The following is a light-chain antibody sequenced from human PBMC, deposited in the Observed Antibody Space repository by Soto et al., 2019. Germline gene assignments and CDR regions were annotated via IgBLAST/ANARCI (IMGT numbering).Light chain of an antibody. CDR1: QSVNSNY. CDR3: QQYGSLVT. CDR2: GIS. J-gene: IGKJ1*01. V-gene: IGKV3-20*01. Sequence: EIVMTQSPATLSVSPGERASLSCRASQSVNSNYLAWYQQKPGQAPRLLIYGISKRATGIPDRFSGSGSGTDFTLTISRLEPEDLAVYYCQQYGSLVTFGQGTKVDIK.